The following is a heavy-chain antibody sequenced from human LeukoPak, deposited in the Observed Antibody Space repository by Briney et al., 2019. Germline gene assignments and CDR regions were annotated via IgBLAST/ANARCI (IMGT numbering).Heavy chain of an antibody. Sequence: SETLSLTCTVSGGSISNYYWSWIRQPPGKGLEWIGSIYHSGSTYYSPSLKSRVTISVDTSKNQFSLKLSSVTAADTAVYYCARSDYYDSSGLDYWGQGTLVTVSS. J-gene: IGHJ4*02. CDR2: IYHSGST. CDR1: GGSISNYY. V-gene: IGHV4-59*08. CDR3: ARSDYYDSSGLDY. D-gene: IGHD3-22*01.